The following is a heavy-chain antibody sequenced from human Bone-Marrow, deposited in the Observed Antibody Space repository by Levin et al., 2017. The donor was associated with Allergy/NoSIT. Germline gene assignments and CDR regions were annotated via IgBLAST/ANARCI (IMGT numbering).Heavy chain of an antibody. CDR3: AKAVAGTGTPHL. CDR2: IWYDGSDK. CDR1: GFTFSSYG. J-gene: IGHJ4*02. D-gene: IGHD6-19*01. V-gene: IGHV3-33*06. Sequence: LSLTCAASGFTFSSYGMHWVRQAPGKGLEWVAVIWYDGSDKYYVDSMKGRFTISRDNSKKTLYLQMNSLRAEDTAVYYCAKAVAGTGTPHLWGQGTLVTVSS.